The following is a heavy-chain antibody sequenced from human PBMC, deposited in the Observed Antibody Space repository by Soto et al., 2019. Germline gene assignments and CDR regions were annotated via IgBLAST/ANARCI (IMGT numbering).Heavy chain of an antibody. V-gene: IGHV1-18*01. Sequence: QIQLVQSGGEVKKPGASVKVSCKSSGYNFISHSITWVRQAPGQGLEWMGRISAYNGNTNHAQKFQGRLTMTTDTSTSTCSMELRSLRSDETAVYYCARGAFCGGAPGCRDMDVWGQGTTVTVSS. CDR1: GYNFISHS. D-gene: IGHD2-21*01. CDR3: ARGAFCGGAPGCRDMDV. J-gene: IGHJ6*02. CDR2: ISAYNGNT.